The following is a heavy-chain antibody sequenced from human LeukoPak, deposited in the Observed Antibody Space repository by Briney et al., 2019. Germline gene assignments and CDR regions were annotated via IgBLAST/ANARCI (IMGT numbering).Heavy chain of an antibody. D-gene: IGHD2-15*01. V-gene: IGHV1-2*02. Sequence: ASVKVSCKASAYTFTGYYMHWVRQAPGQGLEWMGWINPNSGGTNYAQKFQGRVTMTRDTSISTAYMELSRLRSDDTAVYYCARNRIDLVWFDPWGQGTLVTVSS. CDR2: INPNSGGT. J-gene: IGHJ5*02. CDR1: AYTFTGYY. CDR3: ARNRIDLVWFDP.